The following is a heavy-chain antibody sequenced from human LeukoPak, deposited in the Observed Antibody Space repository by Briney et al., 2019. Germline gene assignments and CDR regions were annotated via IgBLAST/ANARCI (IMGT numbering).Heavy chain of an antibody. D-gene: IGHD3-16*01. Sequence: PGGPLRLSCGASGFTFSDSWMSWVRQAPGKGLEGVANMNQDGSEKAYVDSVKGRFAISRDNARNSLFLEMSSLRAEDTAVYYCATYTHWVAGDVWGQGTTVTVSS. CDR3: ATYTHWVAGDV. CDR2: MNQDGSEK. V-gene: IGHV3-7*01. CDR1: GFTFSDSW. J-gene: IGHJ6*02.